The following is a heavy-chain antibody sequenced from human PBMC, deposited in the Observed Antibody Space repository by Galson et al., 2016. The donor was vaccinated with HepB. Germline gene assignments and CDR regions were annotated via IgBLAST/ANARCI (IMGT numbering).Heavy chain of an antibody. J-gene: IGHJ4*02. CDR1: GFTFSTSW. V-gene: IGHV3-74*01. CDR2: GHNDGGDT. CDR3: AKGARGYLDY. Sequence: SLRLSCAASGFTFSTSWMHWVRQAPGERLVWVSLGHNDGGDTRYADPVKGRFTISRDNAKNTLFLQMNSLRVEDTAVYYCAKGARGYLDYWGQGTLVTVSS.